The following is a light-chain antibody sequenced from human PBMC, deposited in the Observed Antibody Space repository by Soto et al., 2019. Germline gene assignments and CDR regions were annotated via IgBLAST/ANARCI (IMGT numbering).Light chain of an antibody. CDR1: SGDIGGYKY. CDR3: SSYTSSTTPYV. J-gene: IGLJ1*01. V-gene: IGLV2-14*03. Sequence: QSVLTQPASVSGSPGQSITISCPGTSGDIGGYKYVSWYQQHPGKAPKLMIYDVSNRPSGMSNRFSGSKSGNTASLTISGLQAEDEADYYCSSYTSSTTPYVFGTGTKLTVL. CDR2: DVS.